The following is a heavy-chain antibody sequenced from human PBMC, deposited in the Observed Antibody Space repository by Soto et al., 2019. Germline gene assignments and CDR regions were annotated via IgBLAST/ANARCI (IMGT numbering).Heavy chain of an antibody. V-gene: IGHV3-21*01. D-gene: IGHD5-12*01. Sequence: EVQLVESGGGLVKPGGSLRLSCAASGFTFSSYSMNWVRQAPGKGLEWVSSISSSSSYIYYADSVKGRFTISRDNAKNSLYLQMNSLRAEDTAVYYCASLEMATLYYYGMDVWGQGTTVTVSS. J-gene: IGHJ6*02. CDR3: ASLEMATLYYYGMDV. CDR2: ISSSSSYI. CDR1: GFTFSSYS.